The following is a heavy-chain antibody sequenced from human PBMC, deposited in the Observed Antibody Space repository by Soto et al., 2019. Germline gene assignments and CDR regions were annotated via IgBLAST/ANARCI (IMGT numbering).Heavy chain of an antibody. CDR1: GFNFNDFS. Sequence: DVQLVESGGGLVQPGGSLRLSCVVSGFNFNDFSMNWVRQAPGKGLEWISYIRSSSTISYADSVKGRFTISRDNAKNSLYLQMNSLRDEDTAVYYCARDLSWAFDHWGQRARVTVSS. D-gene: IGHD6-13*01. V-gene: IGHV3-48*02. J-gene: IGHJ4*02. CDR3: ARDLSWAFDH. CDR2: IRSSSTI.